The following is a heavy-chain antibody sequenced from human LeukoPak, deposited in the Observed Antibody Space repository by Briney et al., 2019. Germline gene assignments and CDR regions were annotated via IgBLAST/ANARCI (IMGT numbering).Heavy chain of an antibody. J-gene: IGHJ3*02. CDR3: ARDRIIYGDYGDAFDI. CDR1: GFTFSHYS. CDR2: ISSSSTYI. Sequence: AGGSLRLSCAASGFTFSHYSMNWVRQAPGKGLEWVSSISSSSTYIYYADSVKGRFSISRGNAKNSLYLQMNSLRAEDTAVYYCARDRIIYGDYGDAFDIWGQGTMVTVSS. D-gene: IGHD4-17*01. V-gene: IGHV3-21*01.